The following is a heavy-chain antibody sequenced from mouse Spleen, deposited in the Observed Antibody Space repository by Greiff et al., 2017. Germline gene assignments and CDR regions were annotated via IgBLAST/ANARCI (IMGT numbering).Heavy chain of an antibody. CDR3: ARHGGGYYVYGGLAY. CDR1: GFTFSSYT. Sequence: EVKLVESGGGLVKPGGSLKLSCAASGFTFSSYTMSWVRQTPEKRLEWVATISSGGGSTYYPDSVKGRFTISRDNAKNTLYLQMSSLRSEDTALYYCARHGGGYYVYGGLAYWGQGTLVTVSA. J-gene: IGHJ3*01. D-gene: IGHD2-2*01. CDR2: ISSGGGST. V-gene: IGHV5-9*01.